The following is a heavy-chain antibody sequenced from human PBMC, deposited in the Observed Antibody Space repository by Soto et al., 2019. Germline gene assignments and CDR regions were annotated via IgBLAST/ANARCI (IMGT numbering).Heavy chain of an antibody. J-gene: IGHJ6*02. Sequence: GSLRLSCSASCFTFSNAWMNWVRQAPGKGLEWVGRIKSETDGGTTDYAAPVKGRFTISRDDSKNTLYLQMNSLKTEDTAVYYCTTDLFEVIYGMDVWGQGTTVTVSS. V-gene: IGHV3-15*07. CDR2: IKSETDGGTT. CDR1: CFTFSNAW. D-gene: IGHD2-21*01. CDR3: TTDLFEVIYGMDV.